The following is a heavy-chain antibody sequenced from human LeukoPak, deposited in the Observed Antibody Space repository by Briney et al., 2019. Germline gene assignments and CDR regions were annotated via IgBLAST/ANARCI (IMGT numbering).Heavy chain of an antibody. CDR3: ARLRVQQLASSYYMDV. CDR2: LYYGVNT. Sequence: SETLSLTCIVSGDSVTTTNFYWGWIRQAPGKGLEWIGSLYYGVNTYYNPSLKSRVTISVDTSLNQFSLILTSVTAADTGMYYCARLRVQQLASSYYMDVWGKGTTVTVSS. V-gene: IGHV4-39*01. J-gene: IGHJ6*03. D-gene: IGHD6-13*01. CDR1: GDSVTTTNFY.